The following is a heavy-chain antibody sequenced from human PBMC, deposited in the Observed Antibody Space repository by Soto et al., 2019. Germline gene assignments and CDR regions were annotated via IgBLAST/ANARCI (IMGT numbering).Heavy chain of an antibody. CDR1: GFTFSSYA. CDR3: ARDAVSSYFAY. Sequence: QVQLVESGGGVVQPGRSLRLSCAASGFTFSSYAMHWVRQAPGKGLEWVAFISFDGSNKYYADSVKGRFTISRDNSKNTLYLQMNSLRAEDTAVYYCARDAVSSYFAYWGQGTLVTVSS. CDR2: ISFDGSNK. V-gene: IGHV3-30*01. J-gene: IGHJ4*02.